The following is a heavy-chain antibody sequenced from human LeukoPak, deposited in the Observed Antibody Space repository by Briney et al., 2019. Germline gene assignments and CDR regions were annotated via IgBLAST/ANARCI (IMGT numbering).Heavy chain of an antibody. CDR2: ISSSGNSP. D-gene: IGHD2-2*01. J-gene: IGHJ5*02. V-gene: IGHV3-23*01. CDR3: GKDKEVLPAIQVAA. Sequence: PGGSLRLSCAASGFIFSIYAMTWVRQAPGKGLEWVSSISSSGNSPYYADSVKGRFIISRDNSKNTVSLEMSSLTVEDTAVYYRGKDKEVLPAIQVAAWGQGSLVAVSS. CDR1: GFIFSIYA.